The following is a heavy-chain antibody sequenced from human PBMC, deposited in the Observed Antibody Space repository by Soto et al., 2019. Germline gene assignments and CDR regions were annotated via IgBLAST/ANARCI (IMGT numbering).Heavy chain of an antibody. D-gene: IGHD6-13*01. V-gene: IGHV3-33*01. Sequence: QVQLVESGGGVVQPGRSLRLSCAASGFTFNNYGMHWVRQAPGKGLEWLAVIWNDGSNSYYANSVKGRFPISRDNSKNTLDLQMSSLRAEDTAVYYCARRQLPPPTRGAANARGGMDVWGQGTTVTVSS. CDR3: ARRQLPPPTRGAANARGGMDV. CDR1: GFTFNNYG. CDR2: IWNDGSNS. J-gene: IGHJ6*02.